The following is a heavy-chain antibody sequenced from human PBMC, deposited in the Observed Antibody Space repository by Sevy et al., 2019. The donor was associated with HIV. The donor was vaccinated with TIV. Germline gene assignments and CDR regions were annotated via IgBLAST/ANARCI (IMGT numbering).Heavy chain of an antibody. J-gene: IGHJ6*02. CDR1: GFSFSYYG. D-gene: IGHD1-26*01. Sequence: GGSLRLSCIGSGFSFSYYGIHWVRQAPGKGLDWVALISHDGINEYYADSVKGRFTISRDNAKNTVYLEMNSLRNEDTAIYCCAIAYSGSYSHSYLYALDVWGQGTTVTVSS. V-gene: IGHV3-30*03. CDR2: ISHDGINE. CDR3: AIAYSGSYSHSYLYALDV.